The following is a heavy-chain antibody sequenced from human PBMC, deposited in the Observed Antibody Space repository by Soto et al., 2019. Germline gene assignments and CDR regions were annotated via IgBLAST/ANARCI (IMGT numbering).Heavy chain of an antibody. V-gene: IGHV4-59*01. CDR1: GGFISTYY. D-gene: IGHD3-10*01. J-gene: IGHJ4*02. CDR2: IYYSGST. Sequence: SETRSLTCTVSGGFISTYYWRWIRQPPGKGLEWIGYIYYSGSTNYNPSLKSRVTISVDTSKNQFSLKLSSVTAADTAVYYCARGYGSGSYYTLFDYWGQGTLVTVS. CDR3: ARGYGSGSYYTLFDY.